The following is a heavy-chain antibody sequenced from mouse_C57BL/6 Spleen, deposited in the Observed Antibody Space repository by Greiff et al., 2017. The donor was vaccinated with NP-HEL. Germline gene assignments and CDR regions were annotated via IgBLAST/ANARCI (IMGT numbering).Heavy chain of an antibody. CDR3: AGGLYYGNSYAMDY. D-gene: IGHD2-1*01. CDR2: IDPANGNT. J-gene: IGHJ4*01. Sequence: VQLKESVAELVRPGASVKLSCTASGFNIKNTYMHWVKQRPEQGLEWIGRIDPANGNTKYDPKFQGKATITADTSSNTAYMQLSSLTSEDTAIYYCAGGLYYGNSYAMDYWGQGTSVTVSS. V-gene: IGHV14-3*01. CDR1: GFNIKNTY.